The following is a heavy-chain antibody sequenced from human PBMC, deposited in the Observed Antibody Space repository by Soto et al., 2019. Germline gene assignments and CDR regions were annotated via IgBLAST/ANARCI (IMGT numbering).Heavy chain of an antibody. CDR2: INPKSGGT. V-gene: IGHV1-2*02. CDR3: ARDLAKGGGSAGFDY. D-gene: IGHD1-26*01. J-gene: IGHJ4*02. Sequence: QVQLVQSGAEVKKPGASVNVSCKASGYTFTVYYMHRVRQAPGQGLEWMGWINPKSGGTMYPQKFQGRVTMTWDTSTSTAYMALTRLRSDDTAVYYCARDLAKGGGSAGFDYWGQGTLVTVSS. CDR1: GYTFTVYY.